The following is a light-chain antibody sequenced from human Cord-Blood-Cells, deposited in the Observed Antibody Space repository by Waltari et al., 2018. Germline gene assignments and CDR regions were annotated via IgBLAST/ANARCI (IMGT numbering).Light chain of an antibody. Sequence: QSVLTQPPSASGTPRQRFTISCSGSSSTTRRNYVNLYQQLPGTAPKLLIYRNNQRPSGIPDRFSGSKSGPSASLAISGLRSEDEADYDCAAWDDSLSGTVFGGGTKLTVI. CDR3: AAWDDSLSGTV. J-gene: IGLJ2*01. V-gene: IGLV1-47*01. CDR2: RNN. CDR1: SSTTRRNY.